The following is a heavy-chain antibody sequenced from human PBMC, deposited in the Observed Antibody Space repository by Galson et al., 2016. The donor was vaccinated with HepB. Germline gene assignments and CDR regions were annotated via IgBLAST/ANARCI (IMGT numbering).Heavy chain of an antibody. CDR2: IRSKPYGGTA. V-gene: IGHV3-49*03. J-gene: IGHJ6*02. D-gene: IGHD3-10*01. CDR1: GFTFLSHT. CDR3: TRGFDVTTVRGVPPDYYYFAMDV. Sequence: SLRLSCAPSGFTFLSHTMSWFRQAPGKGLEWVGFIRSKPYGGTAEYAASVKGRFTISKDDSKNIAYLQMNSLKTEDTAVYYCTRGFDVTTVRGVPPDYYYFAMDVWGQGTTVIVSS.